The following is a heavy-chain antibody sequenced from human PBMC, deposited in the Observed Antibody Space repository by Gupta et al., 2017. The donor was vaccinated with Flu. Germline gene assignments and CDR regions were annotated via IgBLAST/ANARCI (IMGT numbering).Heavy chain of an antibody. V-gene: IGHV3-9*01. CDR3: ARDLSTLTSGVLDF. CDR1: GFTFTDHA. Sequence: EVQLAESGGGMVQPGRSLRLSCAASGFTFTDHAMHWARQTPGKGLEWVAGINWNSGTTGYADSVKGRFTISRDNAKNSLYLEMNSVRPEDTALYYCARDLSTLTSGVLDFWGQGTLVTVSS. D-gene: IGHD4-4*01. CDR2: INWNSGTT. J-gene: IGHJ4*02.